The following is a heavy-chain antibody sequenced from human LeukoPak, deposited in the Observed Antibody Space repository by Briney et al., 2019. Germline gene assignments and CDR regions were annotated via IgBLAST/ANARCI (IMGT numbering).Heavy chain of an antibody. CDR3: ARDYSYYYGSGSYFRDNYGMDV. V-gene: IGHV4-4*07. J-gene: IGHJ6*02. D-gene: IGHD3-10*01. Sequence: PSETLSLTCTVSGGSISSYYWSWIRQPAGKGLEWIGRIYTSGSTNYNPSLKSRVTMSVDTSKNQFSLKLSSVAAADTAVYYCARDYSYYYGSGSYFRDNYGMDVWGQGTTVTVSS. CDR1: GGSISSYY. CDR2: IYTSGST.